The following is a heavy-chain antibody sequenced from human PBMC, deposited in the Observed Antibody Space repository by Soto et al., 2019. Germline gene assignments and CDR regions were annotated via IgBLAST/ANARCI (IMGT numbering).Heavy chain of an antibody. CDR2: IRPSSGTT. CDR1: GFSFTSYY. D-gene: IGHD1-26*01. CDR3: TREPPGGYNFDY. Sequence: GASVKVSCKASGFSFTSYYMHWVRQAPGQGLEWMGMIRPSSGTTGYAQNFQGRVIMTSDTSTSTVYMELSGLRSEDTAVYYCTREPPGGYNFDYWGQGTLVTVSS. J-gene: IGHJ4*02. V-gene: IGHV1-46*03.